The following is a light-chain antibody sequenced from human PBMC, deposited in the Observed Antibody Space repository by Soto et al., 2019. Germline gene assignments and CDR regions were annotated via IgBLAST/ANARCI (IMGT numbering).Light chain of an antibody. CDR1: QDIGSS. CDR2: AAS. CDR3: QQYNSYLRT. V-gene: IGKV1-16*01. J-gene: IGKJ1*01. Sequence: DLQMTQSPSSLSVSVGDRVTITCRASQDIGSSLGWFQQKPGKAPKSLIYAASTLQVGVPSRFSSSGSGTDFILTISSLQPEDFATYYCQQYNSYLRTFGQGTKVEIK.